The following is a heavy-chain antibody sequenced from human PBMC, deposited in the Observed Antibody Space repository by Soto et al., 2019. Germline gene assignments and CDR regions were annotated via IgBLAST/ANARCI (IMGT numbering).Heavy chain of an antibody. CDR1: GYTFTSYD. J-gene: IGHJ6*03. V-gene: IGHV1-8*01. Sequence: GASVKVSCKASGYTFTSYDINWVRQATGQGLEWMGWMNPNSGNTGYAQKFQGRVTMTRNTSISTAYMELSSLRSEDTAVYYCARAVRTIFGVVIRLYSYYYMDVWGKGTTVTVAS. D-gene: IGHD3-3*01. CDR3: ARAVRTIFGVVIRLYSYYYMDV. CDR2: MNPNSGNT.